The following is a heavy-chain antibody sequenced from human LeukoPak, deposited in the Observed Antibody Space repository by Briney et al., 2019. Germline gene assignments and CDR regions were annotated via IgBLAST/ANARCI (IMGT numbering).Heavy chain of an antibody. Sequence: GGSPRLSCAASGFTFSSYSMNWVRQAPGKGLEWVSSISSSSSTIYYADSVKGRFTISRDNAKNSLYLQMNSLRAEDTAVYYCARGREMATILFDYWGQGTLVTVSS. CDR2: ISSSSSTI. CDR1: GFTFSSYS. CDR3: ARGREMATILFDY. V-gene: IGHV3-48*04. J-gene: IGHJ4*02. D-gene: IGHD5-24*01.